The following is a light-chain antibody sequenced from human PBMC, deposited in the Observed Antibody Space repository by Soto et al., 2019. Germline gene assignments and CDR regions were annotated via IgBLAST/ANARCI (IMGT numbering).Light chain of an antibody. CDR2: EVS. J-gene: IGLJ3*02. Sequence: QSALPQPPSASGSPGQSVTISCIGTSSDVGGYNYVSWYQQHPGKAPKLIISEVSKRPSGVPDRFSGSKSGNTASLTVSGLQAEDEADYFCSSYAGSNDLVFGGGTKLTVL. CDR3: SSYAGSNDLV. CDR1: SSDVGGYNY. V-gene: IGLV2-8*01.